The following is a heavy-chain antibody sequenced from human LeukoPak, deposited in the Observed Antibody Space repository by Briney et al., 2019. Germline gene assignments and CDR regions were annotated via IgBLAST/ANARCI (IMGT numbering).Heavy chain of an antibody. J-gene: IGHJ4*02. V-gene: IGHV1-69*04. CDR1: GGTFSSYA. CDR3: ARDRIAVAGYFDY. CDR2: IIPILGIA. Sequence: SVTVSFKASGGTFSSYAISWVRPAPGKGLEWMGRIIPILGIANYAQKFPGRVTITADKSTSTAYMELSSLRSEDTAVYYCARDRIAVAGYFDYWGQGTLVTVSS. D-gene: IGHD6-19*01.